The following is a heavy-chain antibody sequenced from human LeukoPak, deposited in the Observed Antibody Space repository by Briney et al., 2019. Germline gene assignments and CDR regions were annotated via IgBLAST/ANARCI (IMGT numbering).Heavy chain of an antibody. D-gene: IGHD3-16*01. Sequence: GGSLRLSCAASGFIFDDYAMHWVRQAPGKGLEWVSGISWNSDSIDYANSVKGRFTISRDNAKNSLYLQMNSLRTEDMALYYCAKGGGGRLIYYYYMGVWGKGTTVTVSS. J-gene: IGHJ6*03. CDR3: AKGGGGRLIYYYYMGV. CDR2: ISWNSDSI. CDR1: GFIFDDYA. V-gene: IGHV3-9*03.